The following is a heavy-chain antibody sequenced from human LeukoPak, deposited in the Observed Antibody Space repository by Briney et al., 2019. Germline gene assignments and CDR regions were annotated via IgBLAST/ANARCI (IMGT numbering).Heavy chain of an antibody. J-gene: IGHJ4*02. CDR3: ARGALGYCSSTSCYNFDY. V-gene: IGHV5-51*01. CDR2: IYPGDSDT. D-gene: IGHD2-2*01. Sequence: GESLKISCKGSGYSFTSYWIVWVRQMPEKGLEWMGVIYPGDSDTRYSPSFQGQVTISADKSISPAYLQWSSLKASDTAMYYCARGALGYCSSTSCYNFDYWGQGTLVTVSS. CDR1: GYSFTSYW.